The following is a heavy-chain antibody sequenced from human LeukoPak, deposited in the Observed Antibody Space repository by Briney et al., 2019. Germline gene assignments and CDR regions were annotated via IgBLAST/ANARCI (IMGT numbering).Heavy chain of an antibody. J-gene: IGHJ4*02. CDR2: ISGSGGST. D-gene: IGHD5-12*01. Sequence: GGSLRLSCAASGFSFSSYAMSWVRQAPGKGLEWVSTISGSGGSTYYEDSVKGWFTISRDNSKNTLYLQMNGLRAEDTAVYYCAKVARPEYIGYGFDYWGQGTLVTVSS. CDR3: AKVARPEYIGYGFDY. V-gene: IGHV3-23*01. CDR1: GFSFSSYA.